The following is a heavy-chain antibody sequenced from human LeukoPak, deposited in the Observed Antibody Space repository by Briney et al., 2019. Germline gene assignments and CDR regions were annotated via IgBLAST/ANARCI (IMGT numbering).Heavy chain of an antibody. J-gene: IGHJ6*02. D-gene: IGHD3-10*01. CDR3: ARSPAGTYTMDV. CDR2: VNRDGGPA. V-gene: IGHV3-74*01. CDR1: GFTFSDYL. Sequence: PGGSPRLSCAAAGFTFSDYLIHWVRQAPGKGLLWVSRVNRDGGPATYADSVKGRFTVSRDNAKSTLYLQMNSLRAEDTAVYYCARSPAGTYTMDVWGQGTTVTVSS.